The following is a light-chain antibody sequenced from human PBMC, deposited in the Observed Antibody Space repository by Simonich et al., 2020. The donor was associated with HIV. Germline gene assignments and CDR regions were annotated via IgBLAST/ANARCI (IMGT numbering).Light chain of an antibody. J-gene: IGKJ2*03. V-gene: IGKV2-29*02. CDR3: MQALQTPYS. CDR1: QSLLHSDGKTY. CDR2: EVS. Sequence: DIVMTQTPLSLSVTPGQPASISCKSSQSLLHSDGKTYLQWYLQKPGQSPQLLIYEVSSRLSGVPDRFSGSGSGTDFTLKISRVEAEDVGVYYCMQALQTPYSFGQGTKLEIK.